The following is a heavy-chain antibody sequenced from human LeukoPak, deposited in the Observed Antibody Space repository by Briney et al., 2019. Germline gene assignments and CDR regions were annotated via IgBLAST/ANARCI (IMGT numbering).Heavy chain of an antibody. CDR1: GGSISSSSYY. D-gene: IGHD3-10*01. V-gene: IGHV4-39*07. J-gene: IGHJ3*02. CDR3: ARDRSGVRGPSRHDAFDI. Sequence: PSETLSLTCTVSGGSISSSSYYWGWIRQPPGKGLEWIGSIFYSGSTYYNPSLKSRVTMSVDTSKNQFSLKLSSVTAADTAMYYCARDRSGVRGPSRHDAFDIWGQGTMVTVSS. CDR2: IFYSGST.